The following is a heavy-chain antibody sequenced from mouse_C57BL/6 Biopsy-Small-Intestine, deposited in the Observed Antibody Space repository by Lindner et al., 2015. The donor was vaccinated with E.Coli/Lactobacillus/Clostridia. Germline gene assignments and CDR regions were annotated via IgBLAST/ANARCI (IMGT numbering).Heavy chain of an antibody. CDR3: ARYGDYYFDY. CDR2: ISSYSNTI. V-gene: IGHV5-17*01. D-gene: IGHD2-13*01. Sequence: VQLQESGGGLVKPGGSRKLSCAASGFTFSDYGMHWVRQAPEKGLEWVAFISSYSNTIYYADTVKGRFTISRDIATNTLFLQMTSLRSEDTAMYYCARYGDYYFDYWGQGTTLTVSS. J-gene: IGHJ2*01. CDR1: GFTFSDYG.